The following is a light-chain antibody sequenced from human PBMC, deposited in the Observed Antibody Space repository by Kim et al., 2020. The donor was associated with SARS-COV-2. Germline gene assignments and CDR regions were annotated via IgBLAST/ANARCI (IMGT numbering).Light chain of an antibody. V-gene: IGLV8-61*01. CDR1: SGSVSTNYY. CDR3: VLYMGSGIWV. CDR2: STS. Sequence: QTVVTQEPSFSVSPGRTVTLTCGLSSGSVSTNYYPTWYQQTPGQAPRTLIYSTSTRSSGVPDRFSGSILGNKAALTITGAQADDESDYYCVLYMGSGIWVFGGGTQLTVL. J-gene: IGLJ3*02.